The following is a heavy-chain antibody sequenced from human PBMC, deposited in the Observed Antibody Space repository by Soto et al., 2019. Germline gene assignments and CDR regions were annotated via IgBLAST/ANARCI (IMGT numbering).Heavy chain of an antibody. Sequence: SETLSLTCGVYVGPLSDYSWNWIRQSPGKGLEWIGQLKNSGSAYYNPSLRSRVTISADTSKNQFSLKLTSVTTADTAVYFCARSFCTDTSCSIFDSWGLGTLVTVPQ. CDR2: LKNSGSA. D-gene: IGHD2-2*01. V-gene: IGHV4-34*01. CDR3: ARSFCTDTSCSIFDS. CDR1: VGPLSDYS. J-gene: IGHJ4*01.